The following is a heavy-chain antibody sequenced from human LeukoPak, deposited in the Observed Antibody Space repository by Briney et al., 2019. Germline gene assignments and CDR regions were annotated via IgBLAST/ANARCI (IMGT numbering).Heavy chain of an antibody. V-gene: IGHV1-2*06. CDR3: ARDPVQSTLLDY. CDR2: INPNSGGT. D-gene: IGHD1-26*01. Sequence: EASVKVSCKASGYTFTGYYMHWVRQAPGQGLEWMGRINPNSGGTNYAQKFQGRVTMTRATSISTAYMELSRLRSDDTAVYYCARDPVQSTLLDYWGQGTLVTVSS. J-gene: IGHJ4*02. CDR1: GYTFTGYY.